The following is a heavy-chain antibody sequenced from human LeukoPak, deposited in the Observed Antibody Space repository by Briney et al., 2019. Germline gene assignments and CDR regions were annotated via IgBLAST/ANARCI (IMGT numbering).Heavy chain of an antibody. V-gene: IGHV5-51*01. D-gene: IGHD6-19*01. CDR1: GYSFTSYW. CDR2: IYPGDSNT. Sequence: GESLKISCKGSGYSFTSYWIGWVRQLPGKGLEWMGIIYPGDSNTRYSPSFQGQVTISADKSISTAYLQWSSLKASDTAMYYCARVIAVAGFDYWGQGTLVTVSS. CDR3: ARVIAVAGFDY. J-gene: IGHJ4*02.